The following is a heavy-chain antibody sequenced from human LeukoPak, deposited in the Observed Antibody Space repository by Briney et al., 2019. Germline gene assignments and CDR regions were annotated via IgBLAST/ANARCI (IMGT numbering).Heavy chain of an antibody. J-gene: IGHJ6*03. CDR1: GYTFTSYD. CDR3: ARGPSGWNDYYYYYMDV. D-gene: IGHD6-19*01. V-gene: IGHV1-8*01. CDR2: MNRNSGNT. Sequence: ASVKVSCKASGYTFTSYDINWVRQATGQGLEWMGWMNRNSGNTGYAQKFQGRVTMTRNTSISTAYMELSSLRSEDTAVYYCARGPSGWNDYYYYYMDVWGKGTTVTVSS.